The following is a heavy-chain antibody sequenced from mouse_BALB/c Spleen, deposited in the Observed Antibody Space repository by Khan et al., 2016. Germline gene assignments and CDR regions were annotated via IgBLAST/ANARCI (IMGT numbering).Heavy chain of an antibody. CDR1: GYTFTNYG. CDR2: INTYTGEP. J-gene: IGHJ3*01. Sequence: QSQLVQSGPELKKPGETVKISCKASGYTFTNYGMNWVKQAPGKGLKWMGWINTYTGEPTYADDFKGRFAFSLETSASTAYLQINNLKNEDTATYFCARKGWGFAYWGQGTLVTVSA. V-gene: IGHV9-3-1*01. CDR3: ARKGWGFAY. D-gene: IGHD3-3*01.